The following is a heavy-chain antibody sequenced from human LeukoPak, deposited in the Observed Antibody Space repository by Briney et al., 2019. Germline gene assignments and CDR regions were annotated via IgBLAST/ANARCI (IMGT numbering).Heavy chain of an antibody. Sequence: ASVKVSCKASGYTFTSYGINWVRQAPGQGLEWMGWISAYNGNTNYAQKLQGRVTMTTDTSTSTAYMELRSLRSDDTAVYYCARHYDSSGYYYCWFDPWGQGTLVTVSS. CDR1: GYTFTSYG. V-gene: IGHV1-18*01. CDR3: ARHYDSSGYYYCWFDP. J-gene: IGHJ5*02. D-gene: IGHD3-22*01. CDR2: ISAYNGNT.